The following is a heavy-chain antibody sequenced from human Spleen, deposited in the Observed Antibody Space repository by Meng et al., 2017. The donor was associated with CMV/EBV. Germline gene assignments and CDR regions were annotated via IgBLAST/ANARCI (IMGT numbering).Heavy chain of an antibody. D-gene: IGHD3-9*01. CDR1: GFTVSSNY. V-gene: IGHV3-21*01. CDR3: ARGFPVYYDILTGYYSDY. Sequence: GESLKISCAASGFTVSSNYMSWVRQAPGKGLEWVSSISSSSSYIYYADSVKGRFTISRDNAKNSLYLQMNSLRAEDTAVYYCARGFPVYYDILTGYYSDYWGQGTLVTVSS. CDR2: ISSSSSYI. J-gene: IGHJ4*02.